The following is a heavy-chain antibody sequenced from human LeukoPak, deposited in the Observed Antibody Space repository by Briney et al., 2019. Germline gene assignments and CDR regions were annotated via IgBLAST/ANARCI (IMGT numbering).Heavy chain of an antibody. CDR1: GGTFSSYA. J-gene: IGHJ4*02. D-gene: IGHD6-13*01. CDR2: IIPIFGTA. V-gene: IGHV1-69*06. Sequence: SVKVPCKASGGTFSSYAISWVRQAPGQGLEWMGGIIPIFGTANYAQKFQGRVTITADKSTSTAYMELSSLRSEDTAVYYCARGTSGIAAAGTNYWGQGTLVTVSS. CDR3: ARGTSGIAAAGTNY.